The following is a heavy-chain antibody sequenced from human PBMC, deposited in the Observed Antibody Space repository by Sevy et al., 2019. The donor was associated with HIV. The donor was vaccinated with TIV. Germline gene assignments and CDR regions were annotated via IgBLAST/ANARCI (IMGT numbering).Heavy chain of an antibody. J-gene: IGHJ4*02. V-gene: IGHV3-74*01. CDR2: INSDGSST. CDR1: GFTFSSYW. D-gene: IGHD6-13*01. CDR3: ARVQQQLAAHFDY. Sequence: GGYLRLSCAASGFTFSSYWMHWVRQAPGKGLVWVSRINSDGSSTSYADSVKGRFTISRDNAKNTMYLQMNSLRAEDTAVYYCARVQQQLAAHFDYWGQGTLVTVSS.